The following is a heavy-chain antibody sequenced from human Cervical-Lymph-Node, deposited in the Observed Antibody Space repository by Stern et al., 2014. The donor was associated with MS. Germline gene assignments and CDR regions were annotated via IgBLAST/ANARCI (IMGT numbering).Heavy chain of an antibody. CDR2: LYYSGNT. CDR3: ARHGPPRRRDDSNHPNFDY. J-gene: IGHJ4*02. V-gene: IGHV4-59*08. D-gene: IGHD5-24*01. CDR1: GGSISSNY. Sequence: QVQLQESGPGLVKPSETLSLTCTVSGGSISSNYWSWIRQPPGKGLEWIGYLYYSGNTNYNPSLKSRVTTSVDTSKNQFPLSRGSVTAADTAVYYCARHGPPRRRDDSNHPNFDYWGPGTLVAVSS.